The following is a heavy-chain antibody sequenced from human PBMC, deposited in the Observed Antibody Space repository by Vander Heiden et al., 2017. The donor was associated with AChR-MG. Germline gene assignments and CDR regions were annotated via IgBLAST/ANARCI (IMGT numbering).Heavy chain of an antibody. CDR2: IYHSVAT. Sequence: QLQLQESGPGLVKSSETLSLTCTVSGGSITNNDDYWAWIRQSPGKGLAWIGTIYHSVATNDNPSRKSRVAMSIDTSKNQFSLKLSCVTAADTAVYYCAGLVGGTVLYWFDPWGQGTLVTVS. V-gene: IGHV4-39*01. J-gene: IGHJ5*02. CDR3: AGLVGGTVLYWFDP. D-gene: IGHD1-26*01. CDR1: GGSITNNDDY.